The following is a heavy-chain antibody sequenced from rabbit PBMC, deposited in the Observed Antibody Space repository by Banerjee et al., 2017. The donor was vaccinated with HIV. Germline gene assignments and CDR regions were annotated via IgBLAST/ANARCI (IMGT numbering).Heavy chain of an antibody. Sequence: QSLEESGGDLVKPGASLTLTCTASGFSFSSSYYMCWVRQAPGKGLEWIGYITYGGSAYYASWVKGRFTISRDNAQNTVSLQMTSLTAADTATYFCARDLAGVIGWNFGLWGQGTLVTVS. D-gene: IGHD4-1*01. CDR2: ITYGGSA. J-gene: IGHJ3*01. CDR3: ARDLAGVIGWNFGL. CDR1: GFSFSSSYY. V-gene: IGHV1S40*01.